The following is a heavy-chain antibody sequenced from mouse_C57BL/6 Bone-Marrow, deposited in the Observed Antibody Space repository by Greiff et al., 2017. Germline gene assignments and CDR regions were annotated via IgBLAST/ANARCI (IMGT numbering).Heavy chain of an antibody. Sequence: EVKLVESGGDLVKPGGSLKLSCAASGFTFSSYGMSWVRQTPDKRLEWVATISSGGSYTYYPDSVKGRFTISRDNAKNTLYLQMSSLKSEDTAMYYCARHYSNYRGDYWGQGTSVTVSS. J-gene: IGHJ4*01. V-gene: IGHV5-6*02. CDR3: ARHYSNYRGDY. D-gene: IGHD2-5*01. CDR2: ISSGGSYT. CDR1: GFTFSSYG.